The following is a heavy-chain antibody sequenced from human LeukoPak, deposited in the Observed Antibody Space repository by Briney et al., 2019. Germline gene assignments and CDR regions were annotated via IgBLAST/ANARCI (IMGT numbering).Heavy chain of an antibody. CDR3: AKDRGLLWFGEGLAFDI. D-gene: IGHD3-10*01. CDR2: IKQEGWDK. V-gene: IGHV3-7*05. CDR1: GFTFSDAW. J-gene: IGHJ3*02. Sequence: GGSLRLSCTVSGFTFSDAWMGWVRQAPGRGLEWVASIKQEGWDKQYVASVVGRFTISRDNAKNSLFLQMNSLRAEDTAVYYCAKDRGLLWFGEGLAFDIWGQGTMVTVSS.